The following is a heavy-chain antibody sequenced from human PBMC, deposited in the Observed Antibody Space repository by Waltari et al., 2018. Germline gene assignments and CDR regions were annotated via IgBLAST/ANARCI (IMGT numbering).Heavy chain of an antibody. J-gene: IGHJ6*02. CDR1: GFTFSSYG. CDR3: ARGGIAAAATYYYYYYGMDV. V-gene: IGHV3-33*01. Sequence: QVQLVESGGGVVQPGRSLRLSCAASGFTFSSYGMHWVRQAPGKGLEWVAVIWYGGSSKYYAYSGKGRFTISRDNSKNTLCVQMNSLRAEDTAVYYCARGGIAAAATYYYYYYGMDVWGQGTTVTVSS. D-gene: IGHD6-13*01. CDR2: IWYGGSSK.